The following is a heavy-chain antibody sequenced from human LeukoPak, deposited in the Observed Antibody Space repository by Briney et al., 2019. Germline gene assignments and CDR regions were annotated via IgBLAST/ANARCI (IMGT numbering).Heavy chain of an antibody. CDR3: AKGRYYDSSGYPIDY. V-gene: IGHV3-30*02. J-gene: IGHJ4*02. CDR2: IRYDGNIK. CDR1: GFTFSSYD. D-gene: IGHD3-22*01. Sequence: GGSLRLSCAASGFTFSSYDMHWVRQAPGKGLEWVAFIRYDGNIKYFADSVKGRFTISRDTSKNTLYLQMNSLRAEDTAVYYCAKGRYYDSSGYPIDYWXQGTLVTVSS.